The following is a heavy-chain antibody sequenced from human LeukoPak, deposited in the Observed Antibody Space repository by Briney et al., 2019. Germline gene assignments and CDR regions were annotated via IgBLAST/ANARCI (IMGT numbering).Heavy chain of an antibody. V-gene: IGHV1-3*01. CDR3: ARGPTVLRFLEWLFPYYDY. Sequence: ASVNVSCKASGYTFTSYAMHWVRQAPGQRLEWMGWINAGNGNTKYSQKFQGRVTITRDTSASTAYMELSSLRSEDTAVYYCARGPTVLRFLEWLFPYYDYWGQGTLVTVSS. CDR2: INAGNGNT. J-gene: IGHJ4*02. CDR1: GYTFTSYA. D-gene: IGHD3-3*01.